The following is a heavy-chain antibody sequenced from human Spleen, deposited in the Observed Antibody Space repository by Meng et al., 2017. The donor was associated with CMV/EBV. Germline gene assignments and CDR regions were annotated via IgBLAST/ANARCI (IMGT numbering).Heavy chain of an antibody. CDR3: ARSPTVTEPFDF. CDR1: GFSFIPYS. V-gene: IGHV3-21*01. CDR2: ITSSGSYT. J-gene: IGHJ4*02. Sequence: CVASGFSFIPYSFNWVRQAPGKGLEWVSSITSSGSYTYYADSVKGRFTISRDNAKNSLYLQMNSLRLEDTALYFYARSPTVTEPFDFWGRGTLVTVSS. D-gene: IGHD4-17*01.